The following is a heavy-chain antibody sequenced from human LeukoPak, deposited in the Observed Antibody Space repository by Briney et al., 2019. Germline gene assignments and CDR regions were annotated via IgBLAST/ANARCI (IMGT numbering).Heavy chain of an antibody. J-gene: IGHJ3*02. CDR3: AKDLGMATIRNDAFDI. CDR1: GFTFSSYA. D-gene: IGHD5-24*01. CDR2: ISGSGGST. V-gene: IGHV3-23*01. Sequence: QPGGSLRLSCAASGFTFSSYAMSWVRQAPGKGLEWVSAISGSGGSTYYADSVKGRFTISRDNSKNTLYLQMNSLRAEDTAVYYCAKDLGMATIRNDAFDIWGKGTMVTVSS.